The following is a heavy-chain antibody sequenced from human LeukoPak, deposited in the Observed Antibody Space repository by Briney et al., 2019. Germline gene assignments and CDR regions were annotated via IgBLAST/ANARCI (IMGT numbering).Heavy chain of an antibody. V-gene: IGHV3-53*01. Sequence: AGGSLRLSCAASGFTVSSNYMNWVRQAPGKGLEWVSVIYSGGNTYYADSVKGRFTISRDNAKNSLYLQMSSLRAEDTAVYYCARDGTAAGLYFDLWGQGTLVTVSS. CDR3: ARDGTAAGLYFDL. CDR1: GFTVSSNY. D-gene: IGHD6-13*01. J-gene: IGHJ4*01. CDR2: IYSGGNT.